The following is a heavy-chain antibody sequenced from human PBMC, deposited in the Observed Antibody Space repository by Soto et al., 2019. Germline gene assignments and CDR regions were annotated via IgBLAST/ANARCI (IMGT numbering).Heavy chain of an antibody. V-gene: IGHV1-46*01. CDR2: INPSGGST. Sequence: ASVKVSCKACGYTFTRHYMHWVRQARGQGLEWMGIINPSGGSTSYAQNFQGRVTMTRDTSTSTVYMELSSLRSEDTAVYYCASAESARHCCSRCWGQGTRVTVS. D-gene: IGHD2-21*01. J-gene: IGHJ6*01. CDR3: ASAESARHCCSRC. CDR1: GYTFTRHY.